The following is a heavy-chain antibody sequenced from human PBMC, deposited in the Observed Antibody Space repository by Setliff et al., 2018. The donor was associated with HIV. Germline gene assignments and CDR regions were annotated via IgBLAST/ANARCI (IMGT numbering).Heavy chain of an antibody. J-gene: IGHJ4*02. CDR1: GGSISSSSYY. V-gene: IGHV4-39*01. Sequence: SETLSLTCTVSGGSISSSSYYWGWIRQPPGKGLEWIGSMYYSGSTYYNPSLKSRVTISVDTSKNQFSLKLSSVTAADTAVYYCAGGPGTTSIDYWAQGTLVTVSS. CDR3: AGGPGTTSIDY. CDR2: MYYSGST. D-gene: IGHD1-26*01.